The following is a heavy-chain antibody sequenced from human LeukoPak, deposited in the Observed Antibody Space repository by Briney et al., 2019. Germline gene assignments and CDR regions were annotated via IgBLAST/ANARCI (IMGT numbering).Heavy chain of an antibody. D-gene: IGHD3-22*01. CDR1: GFTFSNYG. J-gene: IGHJ4*02. V-gene: IGHV3-23*01. CDR2: ISGSGGST. CDR3: AKALTMMVVVTETDY. Sequence: PGRSLRLSCAASGFTFSNYGMHWVRQAPGKGLEWVSAISGSGGSTYYADSVKGRFTISRDNSKNTLYLQMNSLRAEDTAVYYCAKALTMMVVVTETDYWGQGTLVTVSS.